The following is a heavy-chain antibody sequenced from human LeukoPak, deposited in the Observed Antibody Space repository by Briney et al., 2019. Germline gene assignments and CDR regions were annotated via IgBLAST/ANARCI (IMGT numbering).Heavy chain of an antibody. CDR1: GGSFSDYY. Sequence: PSETLSLTCAVYGGSFSDYYWSWIRQPPGKGLEWIGEISHSGSTNYNPSPKSRVTMSVDTSKNQLSLKLRSVTAADTAVYYCARVSPHKSDWRAPLGGDFQHWGQGTLVTVSS. J-gene: IGHJ1*01. V-gene: IGHV4-34*01. CDR2: ISHSGST. CDR3: ARVSPHKSDWRAPLGGDFQH. D-gene: IGHD2-21*02.